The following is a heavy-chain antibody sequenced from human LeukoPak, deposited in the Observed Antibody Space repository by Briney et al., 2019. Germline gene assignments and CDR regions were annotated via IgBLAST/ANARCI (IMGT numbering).Heavy chain of an antibody. J-gene: IGHJ4*02. CDR3: ARDPYDSSGYYFDY. CDR1: GYTFTGYY. V-gene: IGHV1-2*02. CDR2: INPNSGGT. Sequence: ASVKVSCKASGYTFTGYYMHWVRQAPGQGLEWMGWINPNSGGTNYAQKFQGRVTMTRDTSISTAYTELSRLRSDDTAVYSCARDPYDSSGYYFDYWGQGTLVTVSS. D-gene: IGHD3-22*01.